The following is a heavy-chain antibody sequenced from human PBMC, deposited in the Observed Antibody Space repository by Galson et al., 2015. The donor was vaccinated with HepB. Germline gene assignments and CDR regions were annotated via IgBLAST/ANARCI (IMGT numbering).Heavy chain of an antibody. J-gene: IGHJ4*02. CDR3: ARENETFDY. CDR1: GGSINSGSYY. CDR2: IHYSGST. Sequence: SETLSLTCTVSGGSINSGSYYWTWIRQPPGQGLEWIGHIHYSGSTNYNPSLKSRVTISVDTSNNVFSLKVSSVTAADTAVYYCARENETFDYWGQGTLVTVSS. V-gene: IGHV4-61*01.